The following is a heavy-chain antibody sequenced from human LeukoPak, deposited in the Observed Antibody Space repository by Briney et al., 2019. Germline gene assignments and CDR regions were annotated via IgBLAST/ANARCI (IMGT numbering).Heavy chain of an antibody. CDR2: INPNSGGT. V-gene: IGHV1-2*02. D-gene: IGHD3-10*01. CDR1: GYTFTDYY. J-gene: IGHJ4*02. Sequence: ASVKVSCKASGYTFTDYYMHWVRQAPGQGLEGMGWINPNSGGTNYAQKFQGRVTMTRDTPISTAYMELSSLKSDDTGVYYCARVLYGSGSFGYWGQGTLVTVSS. CDR3: ARVLYGSGSFGY.